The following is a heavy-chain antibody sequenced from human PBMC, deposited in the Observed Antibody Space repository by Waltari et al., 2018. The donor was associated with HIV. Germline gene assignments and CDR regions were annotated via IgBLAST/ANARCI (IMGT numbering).Heavy chain of an antibody. J-gene: IGHJ4*02. CDR1: GFTFSASA. CDR2: IRSRGNRYAT. V-gene: IGHV3-73*02. Sequence: EVQLVESGGGLVQPGGSLRVSCGASGFTFSASAIHLVRQASGKGLEWVGRIRSRGNRYATAYGASVKGRFTVSRDDSKNTAYLQMNNLKTEDTAVYYCTRALAYWGQGTLVTVSP. CDR3: TRALAY. D-gene: IGHD3-16*01.